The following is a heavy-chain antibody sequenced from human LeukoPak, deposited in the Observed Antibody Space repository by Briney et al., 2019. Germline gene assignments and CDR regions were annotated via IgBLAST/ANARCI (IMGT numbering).Heavy chain of an antibody. CDR3: LRAAAGGWFFQH. Sequence: SQTLSLTCAISGDNVSNNSAARNWIRQSPSRGLEWLGRTYYRSKWYNDYALSVKSRITINPDTSKNQFSLHLNSVTPDDTAVYYCLRAAAGGWFFQHWGQGTLVTVSS. CDR2: TYYRSKWYN. D-gene: IGHD6-13*01. V-gene: IGHV6-1*01. CDR1: GDNVSNNSAA. J-gene: IGHJ1*01.